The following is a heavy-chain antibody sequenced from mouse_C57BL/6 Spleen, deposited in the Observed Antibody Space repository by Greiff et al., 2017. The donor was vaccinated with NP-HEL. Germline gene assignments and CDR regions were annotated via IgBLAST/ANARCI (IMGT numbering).Heavy chain of an antibody. CDR3: ARGNYDLYAMDY. CDR1: GYTFTSYW. Sequence: QVQLQQPGAELVKPGASVKMSCKASGYTFTSYWITWVKQRPGQGLEWIGDIYPGSGSTNYNEKFTSKATLTVDTSSGTAYMQLSSLTSEDSAVYYWARGNYDLYAMDYWGQGTSVTVSS. D-gene: IGHD2-4*01. J-gene: IGHJ4*01. V-gene: IGHV1-55*01. CDR2: IYPGSGST.